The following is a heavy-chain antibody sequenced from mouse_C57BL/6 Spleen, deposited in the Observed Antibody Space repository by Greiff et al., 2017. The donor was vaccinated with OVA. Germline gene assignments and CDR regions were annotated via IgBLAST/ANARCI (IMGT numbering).Heavy chain of an antibody. CDR3: ARAHYFDY. CDR1: GYTFTSYW. V-gene: IGHV1-69*01. J-gene: IGHJ2*01. CDR2: IDPSDSYT. Sequence: QVQLQQPGAELVMPGASVKLSCKASGYTFTSYWMHWVKQRPGQGLEWIGEIDPSDSYTNYNQKFKGKSTLTVDKSSSTAYMQLSSLTSEDSAVYYCARAHYFDYWGQGTTLTVSS.